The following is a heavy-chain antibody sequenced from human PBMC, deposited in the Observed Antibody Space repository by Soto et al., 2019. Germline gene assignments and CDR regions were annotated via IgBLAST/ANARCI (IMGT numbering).Heavy chain of an antibody. D-gene: IGHD1-1*01. V-gene: IGHV4-4*07. J-gene: IGHJ5*02. Sequence: SETLSLTCTVSGASISGFYWSWIRKSAGKGLEWIGRIYATGTTDYNPSPKSRVMMSVDTSKKQFSLKLRSVTAADTAVYYCVRDGTKTLRDWFDPWGQGISVTVSS. CDR1: GASISGFY. CDR2: IYATGTT. CDR3: VRDGTKTLRDWFDP.